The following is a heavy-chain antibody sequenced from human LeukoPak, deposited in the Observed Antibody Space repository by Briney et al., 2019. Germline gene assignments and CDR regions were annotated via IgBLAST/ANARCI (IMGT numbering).Heavy chain of an antibody. CDR2: IYYSGST. V-gene: IGHV4-59*08. D-gene: IGHD3-10*01. CDR3: ARQTFGVLYFDS. J-gene: IGHJ4*02. Sequence: SETLSLTCTVSGGSISSYYWSWIRQPPGKGLEWIGYIYYSGSTNYNPSLKSRVTISVDTSKNQISLKLSSVTAADTAVYYCARQTFGVLYFDSWGQGTLVVVSS. CDR1: GGSISSYY.